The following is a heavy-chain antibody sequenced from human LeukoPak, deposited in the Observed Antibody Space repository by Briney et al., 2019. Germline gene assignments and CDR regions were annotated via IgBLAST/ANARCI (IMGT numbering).Heavy chain of an antibody. CDR3: ARGAQQWYYFDY. CDR2: ISYDGSNK. CDR1: GFTFSSYA. D-gene: IGHD2-15*01. V-gene: IGHV3-30*04. Sequence: GGSLRLSCAASGFTFSSYAMYWVRQAPGKGLEWVAVISYDGSNKYYADSVKGRFTISRDNSKNTLYLQMNSLRAEDTAVYYCARGAQQWYYFDYWGQGTLVTVSS. J-gene: IGHJ4*02.